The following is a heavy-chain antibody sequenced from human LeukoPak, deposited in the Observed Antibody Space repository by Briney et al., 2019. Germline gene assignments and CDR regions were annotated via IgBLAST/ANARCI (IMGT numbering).Heavy chain of an antibody. CDR2: ISAGADVI. CDR3: ARDTVDFHFDP. J-gene: IGHJ5*02. Sequence: GGSLRLSCEAAGFSFRDYPMGWVRRASGKRLEWVSGISAGADVIFYADPVKGRFTISRDNAKNSLYLQMNSLRAEDTAVYYCARDTVDFHFDPWGQGTLVTVSS. CDR1: GFSFRDYP. D-gene: IGHD3-3*01. V-gene: IGHV3-23*01.